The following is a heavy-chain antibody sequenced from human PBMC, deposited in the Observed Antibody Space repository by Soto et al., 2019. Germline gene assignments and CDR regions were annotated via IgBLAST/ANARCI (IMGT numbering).Heavy chain of an antibody. Sequence: QVQLVQSGAEVKKPGASVKVSCKASGYTFTSYGISWVRQAPGQGLEWMGWISAYNGNTNYAQKLQGRVTMTTDTSTSTAYMERRSLRSDETAMYYCARSLLVGYGLEGESDWGQGTLVTVSS. D-gene: IGHD5-18*01. CDR2: ISAYNGNT. V-gene: IGHV1-18*01. J-gene: IGHJ4*02. CDR1: GYTFTSYG. CDR3: ARSLLVGYGLEGESD.